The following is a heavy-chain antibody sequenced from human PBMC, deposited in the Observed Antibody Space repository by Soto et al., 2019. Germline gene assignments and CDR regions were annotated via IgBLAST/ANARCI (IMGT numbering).Heavy chain of an antibody. D-gene: IGHD2-21*01. Sequence: SGKVAGKVSGGAFSSYTMSWVREALGQGLEWMGGIISIFGTANYAQRFQGRVTITADESATTDYLELSGLTSDDTAIYYCARVVDVRPATYSGMDVWGPGTRVTVSS. J-gene: IGHJ6*02. V-gene: IGHV1-69*13. CDR2: IISIFGTA. CDR1: GGAFSSYT. CDR3: ARVVDVRPATYSGMDV.